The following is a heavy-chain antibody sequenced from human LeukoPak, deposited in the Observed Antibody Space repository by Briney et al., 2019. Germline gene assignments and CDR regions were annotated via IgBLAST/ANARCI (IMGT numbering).Heavy chain of an antibody. D-gene: IGHD4-23*01. V-gene: IGHV3-23*01. J-gene: IGHJ4*02. CDR2: ISGRGGSK. CDR3: AKVVTVNYFDY. CDR1: GFTSSSYA. Sequence: GGSLRLAPAASGFTSSSYAMCWVPPAPGGGVGRGSVISGRGGSKYYADSVKGRFTISRDNSKNTLYLQMNSLRAEDTAVYYCAKVVTVNYFDYWGQGTLVTVSS.